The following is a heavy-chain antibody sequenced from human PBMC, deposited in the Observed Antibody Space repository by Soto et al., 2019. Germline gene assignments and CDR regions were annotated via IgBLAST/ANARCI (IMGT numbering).Heavy chain of an antibody. CDR3: VRLIGNSWLDF. CDR1: GDSVSSSSVT. J-gene: IGHJ5*01. CDR2: TYYRSKWYN. D-gene: IGHD1-26*01. Sequence: PSQTLSLTCAISGDSVSSSSVTWNWIRQSPSRGLEWLGRTYYRSKWYNDYAESVKSRITFNPDTSKNQFSLHLNSVTPEDTAVYYCVRLIGNSWLDFWGQGTLVTVSS. V-gene: IGHV6-1*01.